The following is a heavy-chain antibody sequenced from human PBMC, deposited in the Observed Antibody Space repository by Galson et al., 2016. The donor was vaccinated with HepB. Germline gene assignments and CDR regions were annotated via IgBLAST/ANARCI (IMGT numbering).Heavy chain of an antibody. CDR2: LYYSGNT. Sequence: TLFLTCPVSGGSFSSDGYYWSWIRQHPGKGLEWIGYLYYSGNTYYNPSLKSRVTIAVDASTDQFSLNLSSVTAADTAVYYCSRDSNYGGKDYFDQWGPGTLVTVAS. CDR1: GGSFSSDGYY. CDR3: SRDSNYGGKDYFDQ. V-gene: IGHV4-31*03. D-gene: IGHD4-23*01. J-gene: IGHJ4*02.